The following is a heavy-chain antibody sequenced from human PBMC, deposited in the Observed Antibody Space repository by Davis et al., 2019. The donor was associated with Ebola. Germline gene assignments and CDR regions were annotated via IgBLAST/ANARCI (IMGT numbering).Heavy chain of an antibody. CDR3: AREYEAARFDY. V-gene: IGHV3-7*01. D-gene: IGHD2-15*01. Sequence: GGSLRLSCAASGFTFSSYWMSWVRQAPGKELEWVANIKQDGSEKYYVDSVKGRFTISRDNAKNSLYLQMNSLRAEDTAVYYCAREYEAARFDYWGQGTLVTVSS. J-gene: IGHJ4*02. CDR2: IKQDGSEK. CDR1: GFTFSSYW.